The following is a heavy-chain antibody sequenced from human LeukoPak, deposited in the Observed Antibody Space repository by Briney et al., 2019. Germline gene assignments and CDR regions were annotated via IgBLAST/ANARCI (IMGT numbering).Heavy chain of an antibody. J-gene: IGHJ4*02. CDR2: IGGSGT. Sequence: PGGSLRLSCAASGFTFSAYAMTWVRQAPGKGLEWVSTIGGSGTYYADSVKGRFTISRDDSKNTVSLQMSNLRAEDTALYYCAKGTTTADYWGQGTLVIVSS. V-gene: IGHV3-23*01. CDR3: AKGTTTADY. D-gene: IGHD1/OR15-1a*01. CDR1: GFTFSAYA.